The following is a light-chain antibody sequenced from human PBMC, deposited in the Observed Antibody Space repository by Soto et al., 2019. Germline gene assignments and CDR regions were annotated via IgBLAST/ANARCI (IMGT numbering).Light chain of an antibody. Sequence: SYELTQPPSVSVAPGQTARITCGGNNIGSKSVQWYQQKPGQAPVLVVYYDTDRPSGIPERFSGSNSENTATLTISRVEDAEEADYYCQVWDGRNDHVIFGGGTKLT. CDR2: YDT. CDR1: NIGSKS. J-gene: IGLJ2*01. CDR3: QVWDGRNDHVI. V-gene: IGLV3-21*02.